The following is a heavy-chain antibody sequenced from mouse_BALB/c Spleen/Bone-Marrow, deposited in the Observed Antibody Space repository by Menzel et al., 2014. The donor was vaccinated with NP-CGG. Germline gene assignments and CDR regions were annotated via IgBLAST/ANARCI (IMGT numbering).Heavy chain of an antibody. CDR1: GYAFTNYL. D-gene: IGHD4-1*01. Sequence: VYLLVSGAALVRPGASVKVSCKASGYAFTNYLIDWVKQRPGQGLEWIGVINPGSGGTTYNEKFKGRTTLTADKSSNTAYMQLSSLTSDGSAVYFCATNWGDYWGQGTTLTVSS. CDR3: ATNWGDY. CDR2: INPGSGGT. V-gene: IGHV1-54*01. J-gene: IGHJ2*01.